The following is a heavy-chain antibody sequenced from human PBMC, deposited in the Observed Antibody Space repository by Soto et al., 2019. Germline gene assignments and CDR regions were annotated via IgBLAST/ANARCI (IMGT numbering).Heavy chain of an antibody. Sequence: EVQLVESGGGLVQPGGSLRLSCAASGFTFSSYWMSWVRRAPGKGLEWVANIKQDGREKYYVDSVKGRFTISRDNAKNSLYLQMNSLRAEDTAVYYGARELVVATIKGGVWLDYWGQGTLVTVSS. J-gene: IGHJ4*02. CDR2: IKQDGREK. D-gene: IGHD5-12*01. CDR3: ARELVVATIKGGVWLDY. CDR1: GFTFSSYW. V-gene: IGHV3-7*01.